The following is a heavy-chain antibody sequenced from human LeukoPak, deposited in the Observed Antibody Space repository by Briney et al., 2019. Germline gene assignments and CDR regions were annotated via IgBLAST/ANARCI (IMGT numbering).Heavy chain of an antibody. Sequence: GGSLRLSCTVSGLTFNNYAFHWVRQPPGKGLEWVAIISYDGNDYYTDSVKGRFIISRDNSKNTLYLQMNSLGTEDTAVYYCASGAYRTHYYFPMDVWGQGTTVTVSS. CDR1: GLTFNNYA. CDR2: ISYDGND. J-gene: IGHJ6*02. V-gene: IGHV3-30*04. D-gene: IGHD2/OR15-2a*01. CDR3: ASGAYRTHYYFPMDV.